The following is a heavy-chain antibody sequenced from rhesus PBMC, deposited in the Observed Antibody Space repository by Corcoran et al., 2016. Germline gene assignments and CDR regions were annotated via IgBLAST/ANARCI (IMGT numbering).Heavy chain of an antibody. Sequence: QVQLQESGPGLLKPSETLSLTCAATGFPISSGYRWSWIPPPPGKRLEWIVYIDTYSVNTNHNPALKSRVTIARDTSTNQFSLMLSSVTAADTAVYYCARSPIAAAKMTSMDVWGRGVLVTVSS. J-gene: IGHJ5-2*02. CDR3: ARSPIAAAKMTSMDV. CDR2: IDTYSVNT. CDR1: GFPISSGYR. D-gene: IGHD6-43*01. V-gene: IGHV4-127*01.